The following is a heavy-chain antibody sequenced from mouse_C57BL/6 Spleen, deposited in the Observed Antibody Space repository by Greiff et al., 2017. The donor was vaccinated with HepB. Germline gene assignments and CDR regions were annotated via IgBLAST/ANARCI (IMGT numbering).Heavy chain of an antibody. Sequence: VQLQQPGAELVKPGASVKLSCKASGYTFTSYWMQWVKQRPGQGLEWIGEIDPSDSYTNYNQKFKGKATLTVDTSSSTAYMQLSSLTSEDSAVYYCASSGGNPGYWGQGTTLTVSS. CDR1: GYTFTSYW. V-gene: IGHV1-50*01. D-gene: IGHD2-1*01. CDR3: ASSGGNPGY. J-gene: IGHJ2*01. CDR2: IDPSDSYT.